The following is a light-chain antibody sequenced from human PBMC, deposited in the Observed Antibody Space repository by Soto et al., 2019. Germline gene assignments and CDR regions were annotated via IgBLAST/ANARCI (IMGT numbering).Light chain of an antibody. CDR1: SSNIGAGYD. CDR2: VNI. V-gene: IGLV1-40*01. J-gene: IGLJ1*01. CDR3: QSYDNSLGGYA. Sequence: QSVLTQPPSVSGAPGQRVTISCTGGSSNIGAGYDVHWYQQLPGTAPKLLIYVNINRPSGVPDRFSGSKSGTSASLAITGLQAEDEADYYCQSYDNSLGGYAFVTGTKVTVL.